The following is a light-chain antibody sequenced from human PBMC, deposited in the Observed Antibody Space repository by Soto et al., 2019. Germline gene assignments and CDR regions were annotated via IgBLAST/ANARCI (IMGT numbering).Light chain of an antibody. Sequence: EIVLTQSPATLSLSPGEGATVSCRASQSVSSYLAWYQQKPGQTPRLLIYDASNRATDIPARFSGSVSGTDFTLTISSLEPEDFAVYYCQQRSNWPVTFGQGTRVEIK. CDR3: QQRSNWPVT. CDR1: QSVSSY. J-gene: IGKJ1*01. V-gene: IGKV3-11*01. CDR2: DAS.